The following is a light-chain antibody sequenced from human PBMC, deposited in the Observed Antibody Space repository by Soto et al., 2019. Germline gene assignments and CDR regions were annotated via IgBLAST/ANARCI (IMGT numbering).Light chain of an antibody. CDR3: QQYNTWRSIT. Sequence: DVQMTQSPSTLSASVGDRVTITCRASQSISRWLAWFQQKPGKAPKLLIYKASNLEDGVPTRFSGSGSGTEFTLTISSLQPDDFAVYYCQQYNTWRSITFGQGTRLEI. V-gene: IGKV1-5*03. CDR1: QSISRW. CDR2: KAS. J-gene: IGKJ5*01.